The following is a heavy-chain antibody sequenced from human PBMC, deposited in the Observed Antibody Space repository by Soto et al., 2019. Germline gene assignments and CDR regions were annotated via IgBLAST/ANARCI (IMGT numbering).Heavy chain of an antibody. J-gene: IGHJ3*02. CDR2: ISVSGGST. CDR1: GFTFNSYA. Sequence: EVQLLESGGGLVQPGGSLRLSCAASGFTFNSYAMTWVRQAPGKGLEWVSAISVSGGSTYYADSVKGRFTISRDNSKNTLYLQMNSLRAEDTAVYYCAKEYSSSVFSNDAFDIWGQGTMVNVSS. D-gene: IGHD6-6*01. CDR3: AKEYSSSVFSNDAFDI. V-gene: IGHV3-23*01.